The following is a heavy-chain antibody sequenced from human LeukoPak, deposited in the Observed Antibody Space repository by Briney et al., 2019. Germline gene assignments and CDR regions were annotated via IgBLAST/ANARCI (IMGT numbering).Heavy chain of an antibody. CDR3: ARDRSSRYCSSTSCYAWRYFQH. CDR2: ISSSSSTI. D-gene: IGHD2-2*01. V-gene: IGHV3-48*02. J-gene: IGHJ1*01. Sequence: GGSLRLSCAASGFTFSSYSMNWVRQAPGKGLEWVSYISSSSSTIYYADSVKGRFTISRDNDKNSLYLQMNSLRDEDTAVYYCARDRSSRYCSSTSCYAWRYFQHWGQGTLVTVSS. CDR1: GFTFSSYS.